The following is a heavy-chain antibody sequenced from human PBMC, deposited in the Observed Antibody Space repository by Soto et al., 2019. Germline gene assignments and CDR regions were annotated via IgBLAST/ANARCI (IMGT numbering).Heavy chain of an antibody. CDR1: GCSISSSSYY. CDR2: IYYSGST. V-gene: IGHV4-39*05. J-gene: IGHJ4*02. D-gene: IGHD6-19*01. CDR3: ATLIIAVG. Sequence: SDTPSLTCTVSGCSISSSSYYWGWIRQPPGKGLEWIGSIYYSGSTYYNPSLKSRVTISVDTSKNQFSLKLSSVTAADTAVYYCATLIIAVGWGQGTLVTVSS.